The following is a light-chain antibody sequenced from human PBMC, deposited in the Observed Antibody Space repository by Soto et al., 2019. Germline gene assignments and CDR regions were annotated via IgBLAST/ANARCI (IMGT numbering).Light chain of an antibody. CDR3: QHYNSYPWT. Sequence: DIQMTQSPSTLSASVGDRVTITCRASQNIDRWLAWYQQKPGKAPNLLIYGASSLESGVLSRFSGSGSGTEFTLTISSLRPDDFATYYCQHYNSYPWTFGQGTKVEIK. J-gene: IGKJ1*01. CDR2: GAS. CDR1: QNIDRW. V-gene: IGKV1-5*03.